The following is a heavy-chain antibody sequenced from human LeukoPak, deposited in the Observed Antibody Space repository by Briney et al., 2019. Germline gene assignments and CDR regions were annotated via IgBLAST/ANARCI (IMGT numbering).Heavy chain of an antibody. CDR1: GSTFTGYY. Sequence: ASVKVSCKASGSTFTGYYMHWVRQAPGQGLEWMGWINPNSGGTNYAQKFQGRVTMTRDTSISTAYMELSRLRSDDTAVYYCARGDDSSDPDFDYWGQGTLVTVSS. J-gene: IGHJ4*02. D-gene: IGHD3-22*01. V-gene: IGHV1-2*02. CDR3: ARGDDSSDPDFDY. CDR2: INPNSGGT.